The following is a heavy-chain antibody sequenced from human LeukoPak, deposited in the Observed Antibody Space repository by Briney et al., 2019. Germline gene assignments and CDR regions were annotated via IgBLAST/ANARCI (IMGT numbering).Heavy chain of an antibody. CDR1: GGTFSSYA. J-gene: IGHJ5*02. Sequence: GASVKVSCKASGGTFSSYAISWVRQAPGQGLEWMGGITPIFGTANYAQKFQGRVTITADESTSTAYMELSSLRSEDTAVYYCARDRGPTRYDDSYLNWFDPWGQGTLVTVSS. D-gene: IGHD4-17*01. V-gene: IGHV1-69*13. CDR3: ARDRGPTRYDDSYLNWFDP. CDR2: ITPIFGTA.